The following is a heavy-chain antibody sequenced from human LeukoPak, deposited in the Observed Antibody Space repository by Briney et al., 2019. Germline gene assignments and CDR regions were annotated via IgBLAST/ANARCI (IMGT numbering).Heavy chain of an antibody. Sequence: ASVKVSCKASGYTFTSYYMHWVRRAPGQGLEWMGIINPSGGSTSYAQKFQGRVTMTRDMSTSTVYMELSSLRSEDTAVYYCAKGGDGYTYFDYWGQGTLVTVSS. CDR2: INPSGGST. V-gene: IGHV1-46*01. CDR1: GYTFTSYY. J-gene: IGHJ4*02. D-gene: IGHD5-24*01. CDR3: AKGGDGYTYFDY.